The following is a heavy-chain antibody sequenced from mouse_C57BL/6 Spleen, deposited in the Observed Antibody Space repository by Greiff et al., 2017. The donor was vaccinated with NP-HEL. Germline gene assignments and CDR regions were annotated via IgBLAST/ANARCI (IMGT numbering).Heavy chain of an antibody. J-gene: IGHJ2*01. CDR1: GYTFTDYE. CDR3: TRRGVSNLFDY. V-gene: IGHV1-15*01. D-gene: IGHD6-1*01. CDR2: IDPETGGT. Sequence: LVESGAELVRPGASVTLSCKASGYTFTDYEMHWVKQTPVHGLEWIGAIDPETGGTAYNQKFKGKAILTADKSSSTAYMELRSLTSEDSAVYYCTRRGVSNLFDYWGQGTTLTVSS.